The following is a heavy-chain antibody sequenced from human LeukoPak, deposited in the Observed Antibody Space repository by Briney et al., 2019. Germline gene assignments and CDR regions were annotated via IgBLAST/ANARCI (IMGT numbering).Heavy chain of an antibody. D-gene: IGHD3-22*01. CDR1: GFTFSSYA. J-gene: IGHJ4*02. CDR3: ARDFNYDSSGYVDY. Sequence: GGSLRLSCAASGFTFSSYAMHWVRQAPGKGLEWVAVISYDGSNKYYADSVKGRFTISRDNSKNTLYLQMNSLRAEDTAVYYCARDFNYDSSGYVDYCGQGTLVTVSS. V-gene: IGHV3-30-3*01. CDR2: ISYDGSNK.